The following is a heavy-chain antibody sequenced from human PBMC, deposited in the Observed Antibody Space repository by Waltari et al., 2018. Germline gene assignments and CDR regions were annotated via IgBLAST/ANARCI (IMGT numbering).Heavy chain of an antibody. CDR1: GDSINTYF. D-gene: IGHD3-10*01. J-gene: IGHJ4*02. Sequence: QVQLQESGPGRVKPSETLAPLCHVSGDSINTYFWSWLRQPPGKGLEWIGYVYYSGNTNYNPSLKSRVTMSVDTSKNQFSLKLTSLTASDTAMYYCARRWGENWGQGTLVTVSS. CDR2: VYYSGNT. CDR3: ARRWGEN. V-gene: IGHV4-59*12.